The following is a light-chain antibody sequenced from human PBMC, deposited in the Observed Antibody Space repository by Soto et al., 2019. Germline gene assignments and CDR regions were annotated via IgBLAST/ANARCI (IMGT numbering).Light chain of an antibody. J-gene: IGKJ4*01. V-gene: IGKV3-15*01. Sequence: EIVMTHSPATLSVSPGERATLSCRASQSISSNLAWYQQKPGQAPRLLIYDASTRATGIPARFSGSGSGTEFTLTIRSLPSEDFEGYYCQHYNHWHPLPFGGGNKVEIK. CDR3: QHYNHWHPLP. CDR1: QSISSN. CDR2: DAS.